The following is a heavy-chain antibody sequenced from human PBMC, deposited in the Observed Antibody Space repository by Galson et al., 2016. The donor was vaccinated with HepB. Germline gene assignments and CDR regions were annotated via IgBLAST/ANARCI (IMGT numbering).Heavy chain of an antibody. CDR1: GFTFSSFW. CDR2: ISPDGSDT. V-gene: IGHV3-74*03. Sequence: SLRLSCAASGFTFSSFWMHWVRQGPGKGLVWVSRISPDGSDTEYADFAKGRFTVSRDNAQNTLYLQMNSLRAEDTAVYSCARDPAFDIWGQGTMVTVSS. J-gene: IGHJ3*02. CDR3: ARDPAFDI.